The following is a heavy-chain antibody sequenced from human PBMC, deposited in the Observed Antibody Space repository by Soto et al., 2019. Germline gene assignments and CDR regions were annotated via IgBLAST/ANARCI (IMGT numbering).Heavy chain of an antibody. J-gene: IGHJ4*02. CDR1: GFSLSTSGVG. CDR2: IYWDDDE. D-gene: IGHD4-17*01. CDR3: AHRRNGGPFDY. V-gene: IGHV2-5*02. Sequence: QITLKESGPTLVKPTQTLTLTCTFSGFSLSTSGVGVGWIRQTPGQALEWLALIYWDDDERYSPSLKNRLTITKDTSKNQVVLTMTNMDPVDTATYYCAHRRNGGPFDYWGQGTLVTVSS.